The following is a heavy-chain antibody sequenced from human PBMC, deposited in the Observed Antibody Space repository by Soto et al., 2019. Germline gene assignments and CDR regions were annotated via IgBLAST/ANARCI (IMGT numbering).Heavy chain of an antibody. J-gene: IGHJ3*02. Sequence: HVQLVQSGAEVNKPGASLKVSCKASGYTFISYGVRWVRQAPGQGLEWLGWISHYNGNTNYAQKFQGRITMTTDTSTSTVYMDLRSLRNDDTAVYYCARDQTKWLTDAFDIWVQGTMVVVSS. V-gene: IGHV1-18*01. CDR2: ISHYNGNT. CDR3: ARDQTKWLTDAFDI. CDR1: GYTFISYG. D-gene: IGHD5-12*01.